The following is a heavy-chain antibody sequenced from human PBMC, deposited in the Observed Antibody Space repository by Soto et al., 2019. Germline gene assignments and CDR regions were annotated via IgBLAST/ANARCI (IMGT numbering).Heavy chain of an antibody. V-gene: IGHV6-1*01. D-gene: IGHD5-12*01. CDR2: TDFSCKWYN. Sequence: LVFTCEIAVDHVSSDIAYWIWISHSASRDLVWLGRTDFSCKWYNDYDVSVKSRIIITPDTSTNPFSLQLNSVTPADTAVYFGAKGDNLGPKTGYAFDRWGQGMMATVSS. J-gene: IGHJ4*02. CDR3: AKGDNLGPKTGYAFDR. CDR1: VDHVSSDIAY.